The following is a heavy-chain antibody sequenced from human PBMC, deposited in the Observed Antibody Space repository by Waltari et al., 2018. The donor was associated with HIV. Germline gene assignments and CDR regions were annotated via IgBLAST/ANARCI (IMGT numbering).Heavy chain of an antibody. V-gene: IGHV4-31*03. J-gene: IGHJ6*02. CDR2: IYYSGST. CDR3: ARAPTISGLLSDYYYAMDV. Sequence: QVQLQESGPGLVKPSQTLSLTCPVSGGSISSGGYYWRWIRQHPGKGLEWIGYIYYSGSTYYNPSLKSRITISVDTSKNQFSLKLSSVTAADTAVYYCARAPTISGLLSDYYYAMDVWGQGTTVTVSS. CDR1: GGSISSGGYY. D-gene: IGHD3-22*01.